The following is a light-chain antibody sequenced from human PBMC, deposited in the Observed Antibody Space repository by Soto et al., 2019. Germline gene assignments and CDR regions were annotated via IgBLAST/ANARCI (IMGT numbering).Light chain of an antibody. V-gene: IGKV2-28*01. J-gene: IGKJ1*01. CDR2: LGS. Sequence: DIVMTQSPLSLPVTPGEPASISCRSSQSLLHSNGYNYLDWYLQKPGQSPQLLIYLGSNRASGVSDRLSGSGSGTDFTLKISRVEAEDVGVYYCMQALQTPRTFGQGTTVEVK. CDR3: MQALQTPRT. CDR1: QSLLHSNGYNY.